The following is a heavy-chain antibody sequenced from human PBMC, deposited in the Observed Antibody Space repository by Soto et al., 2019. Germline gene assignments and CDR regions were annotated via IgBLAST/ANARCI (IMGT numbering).Heavy chain of an antibody. Sequence: ASVKVSCKASGYTFTGYYMHWVRQAPGQGLEWMGWINPNSGGTNYAQKFQGWVTMTRDTSISTAYMELSRLRSDDTAVYYCARVGITMVRGAVYYFDSWGQGTLVTVSS. CDR1: GYTFTGYY. D-gene: IGHD3-10*01. CDR2: INPNSGGT. J-gene: IGHJ4*02. CDR3: ARVGITMVRGAVYYFDS. V-gene: IGHV1-2*04.